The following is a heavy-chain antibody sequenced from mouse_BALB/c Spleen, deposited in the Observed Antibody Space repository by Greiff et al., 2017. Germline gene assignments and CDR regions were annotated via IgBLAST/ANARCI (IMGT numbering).Heavy chain of an antibody. V-gene: IGHV1S22*01. CDR2: IYPGSGST. J-gene: IGHJ4*01. CDR3: TPNWTGAMDY. CDR1: GYTFTSYW. Sequence: LQQPGSELVRPGASVKLSCKASGYTFTSYWMHWVKQRPGQGLEWIGNIYPGSGSTNYDEKFKSKATLTVDTSSSTAYMQLSSLTSEDSAVYYCTPNWTGAMDYWGQGTSVTVSS. D-gene: IGHD4-1*01.